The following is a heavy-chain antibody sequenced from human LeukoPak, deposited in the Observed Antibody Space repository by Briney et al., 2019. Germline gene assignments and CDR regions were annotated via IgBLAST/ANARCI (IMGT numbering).Heavy chain of an antibody. Sequence: PSETLSLTCTVSGGSITGYYWTWIRQPAGKGLEWIGRVSDTGRAYYNPSLERLVTISLDTSNNRFFLKVTSVTAADTAVYYCARGTGMTPISGYYSFVFWGQGTLVSVSS. V-gene: IGHV4-4*07. CDR1: GGSITGYY. CDR3: ARGTGMTPISGYYSFVF. D-gene: IGHD5-12*01. CDR2: VSDTGRA. J-gene: IGHJ4*02.